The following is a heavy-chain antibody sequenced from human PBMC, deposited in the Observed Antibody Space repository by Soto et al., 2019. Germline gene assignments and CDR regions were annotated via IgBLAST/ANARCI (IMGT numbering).Heavy chain of an antibody. Sequence: GGSLRVSCAASGFTFSSYEMNWVRQSPGKGLEWVSYISSSGSTIYYADSVKGRFTISRDNAKNSLYLQMNSLRAEDTAVYYCATFTVVTPGGAFDIWGQGTMVTVSS. CDR1: GFTFSSYE. J-gene: IGHJ3*02. CDR2: ISSSGSTI. D-gene: IGHD2-15*01. V-gene: IGHV3-48*03. CDR3: ATFTVVTPGGAFDI.